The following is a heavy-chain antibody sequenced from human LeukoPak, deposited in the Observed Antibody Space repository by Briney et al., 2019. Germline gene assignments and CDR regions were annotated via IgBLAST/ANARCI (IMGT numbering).Heavy chain of an antibody. CDR3: ARVYGSGSYYYFDY. D-gene: IGHD3-10*01. CDR1: GFTFSSYA. J-gene: IGHJ4*02. V-gene: IGHV3-30*04. CDR2: ISYDGSNK. Sequence: GGSLRLSCAASGFTFSSYAMHWVRQAPGKGLEWVAVISYDGSNKYYADSVKGRFTISRDNSKNTLYLQMNSLRAEDTAVYYCARVYGSGSYYYFDYWGQGTLVTVSS.